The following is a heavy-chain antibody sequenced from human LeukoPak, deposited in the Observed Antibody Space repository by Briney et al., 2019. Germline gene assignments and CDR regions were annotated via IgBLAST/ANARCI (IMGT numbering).Heavy chain of an antibody. D-gene: IGHD3-22*01. J-gene: IGHJ4*02. Sequence: SVKVSCKASGGTFSSYAISWVRQAPGQGLEWMGRIIPILGIANYAQKFQGKVTITADKSTSTAYMELSSLRSEDTAVYYCARSEDYYDSSGYYDYWGQGTLVTVSS. CDR3: ARSEDYYDSSGYYDY. CDR2: IIPILGIA. CDR1: GGTFSSYA. V-gene: IGHV1-69*04.